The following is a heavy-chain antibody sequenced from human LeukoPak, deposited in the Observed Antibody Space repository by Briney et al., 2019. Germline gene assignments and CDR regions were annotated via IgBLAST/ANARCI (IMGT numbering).Heavy chain of an antibody. D-gene: IGHD3-3*01. CDR1: GGSISSSGYY. CDR2: IDYSGST. Sequence: PSETLSLTCTVSGGSISSSGYYWGWIRQPPGQGLEWIGSIDYSGSTYSNPSLKSRVTVSVDTSKNQFSLKLSSVTAADTAVYYCARGTFWSGYYHDYWGQGTLVTVSS. J-gene: IGHJ4*02. V-gene: IGHV4-39*07. CDR3: ARGTFWSGYYHDY.